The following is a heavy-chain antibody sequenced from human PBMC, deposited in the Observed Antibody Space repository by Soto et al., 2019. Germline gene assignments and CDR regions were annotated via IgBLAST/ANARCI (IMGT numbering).Heavy chain of an antibody. J-gene: IGHJ4*02. V-gene: IGHV3-64D*06. CDR2: ISHNGGST. CDR1: GFTFSTYA. Sequence: AGGSLRLSCSVFGFTFSTYAMHWVRQAPGKGLQYVSSISHNGGSTYYADSVKGRFTISRDNSKNSLYLQMSSLRVEDTAVYYCVKDRYIDYWGQGTLVTVYS. CDR3: VKDRYIDY.